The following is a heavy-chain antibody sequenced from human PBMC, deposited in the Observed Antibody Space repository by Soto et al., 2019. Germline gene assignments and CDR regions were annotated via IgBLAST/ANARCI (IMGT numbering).Heavy chain of an antibody. CDR2: TYYRSKWYN. Sequence: PSQTLSLTCVISGDSVSSNSAAWNWIRQSPSRGLEWLGRTYYRSKWYNDYAVSVKSRITINPDTSKNQFSLQLNSVTPEDTAVYYCARDRQLERPRSDAFDIWGQGTMVTVSS. CDR1: GDSVSSNSAA. J-gene: IGHJ3*02. D-gene: IGHD1-1*01. CDR3: ARDRQLERPRSDAFDI. V-gene: IGHV6-1*01.